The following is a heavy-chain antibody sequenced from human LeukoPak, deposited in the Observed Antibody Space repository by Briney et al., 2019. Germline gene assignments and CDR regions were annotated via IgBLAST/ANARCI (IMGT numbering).Heavy chain of an antibody. CDR2: FDPEDGET. D-gene: IGHD3-3*01. CDR1: GYTLTELS. V-gene: IGHV1-24*01. Sequence: ASVKVSCKVSGYTLTELSMHWVRQAPGKGLEWMGGFDPEDGETIYAQKFQGRVTMTEDTSTDTAYMELSSLRSEDTAVYYCATAPGTPRFFDYWGQGTLVTVSS. J-gene: IGHJ4*02. CDR3: ATAPGTPRFFDY.